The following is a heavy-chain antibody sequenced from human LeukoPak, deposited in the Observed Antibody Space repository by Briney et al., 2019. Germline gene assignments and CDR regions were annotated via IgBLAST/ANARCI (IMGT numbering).Heavy chain of an antibody. CDR1: GFTFSSYG. Sequence: GGSLRLSCTASGFTFSSYGMHWVRQAPGKGLEWVAITSYDGSNKNYADSVKGRFTVSRDSSKDTLHLQMNSLRAEDTAVYFCVRKALGYRLGYGDYWGQGTLVTVSS. CDR3: VRKALGYRLGYGDY. V-gene: IGHV3-30*03. D-gene: IGHD5-12*01. J-gene: IGHJ4*02. CDR2: TSYDGSNK.